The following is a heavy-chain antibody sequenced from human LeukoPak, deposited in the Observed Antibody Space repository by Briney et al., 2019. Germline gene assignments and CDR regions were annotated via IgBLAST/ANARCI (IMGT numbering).Heavy chain of an antibody. CDR2: VNESGGT. CDR3: ARGQGATVPQVGKNWFDP. D-gene: IGHD1-26*01. J-gene: IGHJ5*02. Sequence: SETLSLTCAVYGGSFSGYYWTWIRQSPAKGMEWIGEVNESGGTNISPSLRSRVILSVDTSKNQFSLKLISVTVADTAIYYCARGQGATVPQVGKNWFDPWGQGTRVTVSS. V-gene: IGHV4-34*01. CDR1: GGSFSGYY.